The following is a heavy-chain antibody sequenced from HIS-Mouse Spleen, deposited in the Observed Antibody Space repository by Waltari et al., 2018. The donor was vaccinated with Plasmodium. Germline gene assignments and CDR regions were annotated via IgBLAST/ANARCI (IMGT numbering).Heavy chain of an antibody. CDR1: GFTFSGYW. Sequence: EVQLVESGGGLVQPGGSLRLSCAALGFTFSGYWMGWVRQAPGKGLEWVANIKQDGSEKYYVDSVKGRFTISRDNAKNSLYLQMNSLRAEDTAVYYCASSWYWYFDLWGRGTLVTVSS. V-gene: IGHV3-7*01. D-gene: IGHD6-13*01. CDR2: IKQDGSEK. J-gene: IGHJ2*01. CDR3: ASSWYWYFDL.